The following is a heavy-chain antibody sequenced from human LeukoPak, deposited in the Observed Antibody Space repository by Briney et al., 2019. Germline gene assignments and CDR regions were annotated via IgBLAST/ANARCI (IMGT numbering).Heavy chain of an antibody. D-gene: IGHD3-3*01. V-gene: IGHV3-23*01. CDR2: ISGSGGST. CDR3: ANGPLYEGTQVDY. Sequence: PGGSLRLSCAASGFSFRDFWMTWVRQAPGKGLEWVSAISGSGGSTYYADSVKGRFTISRDNSKNTLYLQMNSLRAEDTAVYYCANGPLYEGTQVDYWGQGTLVTVSS. CDR1: GFSFRDFW. J-gene: IGHJ4*02.